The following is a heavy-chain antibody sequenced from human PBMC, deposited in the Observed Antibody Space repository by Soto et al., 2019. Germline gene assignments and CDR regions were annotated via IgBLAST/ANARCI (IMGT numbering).Heavy chain of an antibody. CDR3: AKTVVASTNWFDP. CDR2: IHHRGST. Sequence: QVQLQESGPGLVKPSQTLSLTCTVSGGSISSGGYSWTWIRQPPGEGLEWIGHIHHRGSTYYNPSPKNRVTISIDASKNHFSLNLSSVTVADTAVYHCAKTVVASTNWFDPWGQGTLVTVSS. V-gene: IGHV4-31*03. D-gene: IGHD2-15*01. CDR1: GGSISSGGYS. J-gene: IGHJ5*02.